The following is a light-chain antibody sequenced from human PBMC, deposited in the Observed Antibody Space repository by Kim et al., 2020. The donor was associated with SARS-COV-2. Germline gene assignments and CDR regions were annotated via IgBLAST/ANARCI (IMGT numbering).Light chain of an antibody. CDR3: QAWDSSTPL. CDR1: KLGNKF. J-gene: IGLJ2*01. Sequence: SYELTQPPSVSMSPGQTASITCSGDKLGNKFGSWYQQRSGQSPVVVIYEDTKRPSGIPERFSGSKSGNTATLTISGTQAIDEADYYCQAWDSSTPLFGGGTQLTVL. CDR2: EDT. V-gene: IGLV3-1*01.